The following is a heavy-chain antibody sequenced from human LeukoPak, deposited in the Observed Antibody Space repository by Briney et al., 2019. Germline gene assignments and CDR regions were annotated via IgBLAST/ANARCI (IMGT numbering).Heavy chain of an antibody. CDR2: ISYDAINK. Sequence: GSLLLSCAASGFTFSSHGMHWVRPAPGKGLEWLSFISYDAINKYYADSVKGRLTISRDNSKNTVYLQMNSLRAEDTAVYYCAKDLKQEWLLDYWGQGTLVTVSS. D-gene: IGHD5-18*01. CDR3: AKDLKQEWLLDY. V-gene: IGHV3-30*18. CDR1: GFTFSSHG. J-gene: IGHJ4*02.